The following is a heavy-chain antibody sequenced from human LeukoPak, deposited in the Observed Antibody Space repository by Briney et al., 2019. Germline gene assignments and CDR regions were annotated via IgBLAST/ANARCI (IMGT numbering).Heavy chain of an antibody. V-gene: IGHV4-31*03. D-gene: IGHD5-12*01. J-gene: IGHJ3*02. CDR3: ARSAMGGYSKLDAFDI. CDR1: GGSISSGGYY. Sequence: SQTLSLTCTVSGGSISSGGYYWSWIRQHPGKGLEWIGYIYYSGSTYYNPSLKSRVTISVDTSKNQFSLELSSVTAADTAVYYCARSAMGGYSKLDAFDIWGQGTMVTVSS. CDR2: IYYSGST.